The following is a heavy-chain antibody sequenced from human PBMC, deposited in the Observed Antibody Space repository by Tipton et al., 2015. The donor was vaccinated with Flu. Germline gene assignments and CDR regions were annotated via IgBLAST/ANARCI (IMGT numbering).Heavy chain of an antibody. J-gene: IGHJ5*02. CDR1: GGSISDYY. CDR2: VHHSGST. CDR3: ARRDYSNYVSDPKSWFDP. V-gene: IGHV4-59*01. Sequence: TLSLTCTVSGGSISDYYWSWIRQPPGKGLEWIGFVHHSGSTNYNPSLESRVSITVDTSKDQLFLNLNSVTAADTAVYYCARRDYSNYVSDPKSWFDPWGQGTLVAVSS. D-gene: IGHD4-11*01.